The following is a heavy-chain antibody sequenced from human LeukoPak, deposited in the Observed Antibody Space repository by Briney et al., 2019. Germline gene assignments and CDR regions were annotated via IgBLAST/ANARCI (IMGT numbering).Heavy chain of an antibody. D-gene: IGHD4-23*01. CDR1: GFPFSDYY. J-gene: IGHJ4*02. CDR2: ISGSGTTT. V-gene: IGHV3-11*01. Sequence: GGSLTLTCAASGFPFSDYYLSWIRQAPGQRLEWVAYISGSGTTTYYADPVLSRLTISTDNARNIVYLLMHSLRVDDNAIYYCARDRAGKGHWGQGTQVTVSS. CDR3: ARDRAGKGH.